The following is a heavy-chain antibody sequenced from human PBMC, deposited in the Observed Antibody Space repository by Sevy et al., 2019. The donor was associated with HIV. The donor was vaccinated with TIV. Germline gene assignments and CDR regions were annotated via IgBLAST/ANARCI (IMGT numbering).Heavy chain of an antibody. CDR1: GGTHSSYA. D-gene: IGHD6-13*01. CDR2: IIPIFGTA. Sequence: ASVKVSCKASGGTHSSYAISWVRPAPGQGLEWMGGIIPIFGTANYAQKFQGRVTITADESTSTAYMELSSLRSEDKAVYYCAREGRGAAAGTRFDYWGQGTLVTVSS. J-gene: IGHJ4*02. CDR3: AREGRGAAAGTRFDY. V-gene: IGHV1-69*13.